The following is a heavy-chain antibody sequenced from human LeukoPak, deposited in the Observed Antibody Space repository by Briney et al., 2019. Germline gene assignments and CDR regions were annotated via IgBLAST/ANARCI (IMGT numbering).Heavy chain of an antibody. CDR2: IYNTRAT. D-gene: IGHD2-2*03. CDR3: ARDVRDGFFDY. CDR1: GQTIKSYY. J-gene: IGHJ4*02. V-gene: IGHV4-59*01. Sequence: PETLSLTCSVSGQTIKSYYWDWVRQIPGKGLEWIGHIYNTRATKYNPSLEGRVTMSVDTSTNQFSLMMNSVTAADTAIYYCARDVRDGFFDYWGQGILVTVSS.